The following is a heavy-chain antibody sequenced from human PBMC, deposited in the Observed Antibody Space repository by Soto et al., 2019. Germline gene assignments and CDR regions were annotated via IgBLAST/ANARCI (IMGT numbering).Heavy chain of an antibody. Sequence: GASVKVSCKASGYTFTGYYMHWVRQAPGQGLEWMGGIIPIFGTANYAQKFQGRVTITADESTSTAYMELSSLRSEDTAVYYCARRRGSGWEFDYWGQGTLVTVSS. D-gene: IGHD6-19*01. J-gene: IGHJ4*02. CDR3: ARRRGSGWEFDY. V-gene: IGHV1-69*13. CDR1: GYTFTGYY. CDR2: IIPIFGTA.